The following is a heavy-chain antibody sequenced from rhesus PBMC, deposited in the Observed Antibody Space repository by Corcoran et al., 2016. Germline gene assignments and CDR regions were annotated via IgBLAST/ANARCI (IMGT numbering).Heavy chain of an antibody. D-gene: IGHD1-20*01. CDR1: GGSISSGSG. CDR2: LTYTGST. J-gene: IGHJ4*01. V-gene: IGHV4-122*02. CDR3: ARDRGAGSSIDY. Sequence: QVQLQESGPGVVKPSATLSLTCAVSGGSISSGSGWSWIRQPPGKGLEWIGYLTYTGSTNDNPSLKSRVTLSRDTSKNQFSLNLSSVTAADTAVYYCARDRGAGSSIDYWGQGGLVTVSS.